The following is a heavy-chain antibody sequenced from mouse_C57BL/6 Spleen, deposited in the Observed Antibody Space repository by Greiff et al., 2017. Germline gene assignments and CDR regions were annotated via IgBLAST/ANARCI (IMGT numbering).Heavy chain of an antibody. CDR3: AKRAYDYEDYFDY. CDR1: GYAFSSSW. CDR2: IYPGDGDT. D-gene: IGHD2-4*01. V-gene: IGHV1-82*01. J-gene: IGHJ2*01. Sequence: QVQLQQSGPELVKPGASVKISCKASGYAFSSSWMNWVKQRPGTGLEWIGRIYPGDGDTNYNGKFKGKATLTADNSSSTAYMQLSSLTSEDSAVYFCAKRAYDYEDYFDYWGQGTTRTVSS.